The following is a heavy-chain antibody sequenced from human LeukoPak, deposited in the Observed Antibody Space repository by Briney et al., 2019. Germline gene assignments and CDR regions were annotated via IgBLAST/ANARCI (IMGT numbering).Heavy chain of an antibody. D-gene: IGHD2-8*01. V-gene: IGHV3-48*03. CDR2: ISSNALNV. CDR3: ARDRKGVMDY. J-gene: IGHJ4*02. CDR1: GFIVNTYE. Sequence: GGSLRPACAGYGFIVNTYEMNWVRQAPGKGLEWVSSISSNALNVYYADSVKGRFTISRDNAKNSLYLQMNSLRAEDTAAYYCARDRKGVMDYWGQGTPVTVSS.